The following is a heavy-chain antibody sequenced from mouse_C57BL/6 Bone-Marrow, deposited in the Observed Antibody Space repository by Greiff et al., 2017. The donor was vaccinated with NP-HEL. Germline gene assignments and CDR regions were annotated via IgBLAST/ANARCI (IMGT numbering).Heavy chain of an antibody. Sequence: EVKLMESGEGLVKPGGSLKLSCAASGFTFSSYAMSWVRQTPEKRLEWVAYISSGGDYIYYADTVKGRSTISRDNARNTLYLQMSSLRSEDTAMYYCTRVGSSYGYFDVWGTGTTVTVSS. CDR3: TRVGSSYGYFDV. D-gene: IGHD1-1*01. CDR2: ISSGGDYI. V-gene: IGHV5-9-1*02. J-gene: IGHJ1*03. CDR1: GFTFSSYA.